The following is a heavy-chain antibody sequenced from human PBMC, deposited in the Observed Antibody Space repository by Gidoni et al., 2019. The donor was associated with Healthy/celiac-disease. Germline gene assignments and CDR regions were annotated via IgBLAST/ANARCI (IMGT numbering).Heavy chain of an antibody. Sequence: QVQLVQSGAEVKKPGSSVKVSCKASGGTFSSYAISWVRQAPGQGLEWMGGIIPIFGTANYAQKFQGRVTITADKSTSTAYMELSSLRSEDTAVYYCARAPLGYCSSTSCQVVVYSYYYGMDVWGQGTTVTVSS. D-gene: IGHD2-2*01. CDR3: ARAPLGYCSSTSCQVVVYSYYYGMDV. J-gene: IGHJ6*02. CDR2: IIPIFGTA. V-gene: IGHV1-69*06. CDR1: GGTFSSYA.